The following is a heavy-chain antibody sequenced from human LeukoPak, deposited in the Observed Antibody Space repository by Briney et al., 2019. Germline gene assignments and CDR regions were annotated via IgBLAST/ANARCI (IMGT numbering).Heavy chain of an antibody. CDR3: ARDPWGYCSSTSCSFEP. Sequence: PGGSLRLSCAASGFTFDDYGMSWVRQAPGKGLEWVSGINWNGGSTGYADSVKGRFTISRDNAKNSLYLQMNSLRAEDTALYYCARDPWGYCSSTSCSFEPWGQGTLVTVSS. D-gene: IGHD2-2*01. CDR1: GFTFDDYG. CDR2: INWNGGST. V-gene: IGHV3-20*04. J-gene: IGHJ5*02.